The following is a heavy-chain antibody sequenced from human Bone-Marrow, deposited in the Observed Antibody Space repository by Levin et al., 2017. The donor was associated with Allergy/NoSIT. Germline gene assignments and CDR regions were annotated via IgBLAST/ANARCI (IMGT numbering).Heavy chain of an antibody. CDR2: ISYDGSNK. V-gene: IGHV3-30*18. J-gene: IGHJ4*02. D-gene: IGHD6-19*01. Sequence: GESLKISCAASGFTFSSYGMHWVRQAPGKGLEWVAVISYDGSNKYYADSVKGRFTISRDNSKNTLYLQMNSLRAEDTAVYYCAKSENGIIAVAGTVDYWGQGTLVTVSS. CDR3: AKSENGIIAVAGTVDY. CDR1: GFTFSSYG.